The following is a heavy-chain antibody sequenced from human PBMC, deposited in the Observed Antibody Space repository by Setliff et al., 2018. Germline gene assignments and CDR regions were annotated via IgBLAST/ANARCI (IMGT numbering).Heavy chain of an antibody. CDR3: VRGSGPWGVVAMPFER. CDR2: VNPYNGNT. CDR1: GYTFTSYG. D-gene: IGHD2-2*01. J-gene: IGHJ4*02. V-gene: IGHV1-18*01. Sequence: ASVKVSCKSSGYTFTSYGVSWVRQAPGQGLEWMGWVNPYNGNTKNAQKFQGRVAMTTDTSTATAYMELRSLRPDDRAVYYCVRGSGPWGVVAMPFERWGQGTLVTVCS.